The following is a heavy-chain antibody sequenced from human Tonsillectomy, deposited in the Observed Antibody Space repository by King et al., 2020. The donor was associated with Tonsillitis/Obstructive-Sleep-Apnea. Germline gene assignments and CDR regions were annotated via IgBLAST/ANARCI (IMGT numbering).Heavy chain of an antibody. CDR2: ISYDGSNK. Sequence: QLVESGGGVVQPGRSLRLSCAASGFTFSSYGMHWVRQAPGKGLEWVAVISYDGSNKYYADSVKGRFTISRDNSKNTLYLQMNSLRAEDTAVYYCAKDVSDSSYYYYGMDVWGQGTTVTVSS. J-gene: IGHJ6*02. CDR1: GFTFSSYG. V-gene: IGHV3-30*18. D-gene: IGHD6-6*01. CDR3: AKDVSDSSYYYYGMDV.